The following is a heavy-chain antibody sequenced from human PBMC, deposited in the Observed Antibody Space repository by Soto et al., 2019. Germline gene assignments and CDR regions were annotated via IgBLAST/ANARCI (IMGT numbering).Heavy chain of an antibody. V-gene: IGHV3-74*01. Sequence: EVQLVESGGGLIQPGGSLRLSCAASGFTFSNYWMHWVRQAPGKGLVWVSRINSDGIITSYVDSVKGRFTISRDNAKKTVYLQMNSLRAEDTAVFYCVRDGTNNNQFDYWGQGTLVTVSS. CDR3: VRDGTNNNQFDY. CDR1: GFTFSNYW. D-gene: IGHD6-13*01. CDR2: INSDGIIT. J-gene: IGHJ4*02.